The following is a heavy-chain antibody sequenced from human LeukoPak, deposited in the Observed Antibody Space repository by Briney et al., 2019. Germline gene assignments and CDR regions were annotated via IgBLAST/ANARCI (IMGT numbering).Heavy chain of an antibody. Sequence: SETLSLTCTVSGGSISSSGYYWSWIRKRPGWGRVWIGYIYYSGSTYYNPSVPSRVNISVDKTNSQCSLKLSSVAAADTAVYYCATMVRGVGGYWGQGTLVTVSS. V-gene: IGHV4-31*03. J-gene: IGHJ4*02. CDR1: GGSISSSGYY. CDR3: ATMVRGVGGY. CDR2: IYYSGST. D-gene: IGHD3-10*01.